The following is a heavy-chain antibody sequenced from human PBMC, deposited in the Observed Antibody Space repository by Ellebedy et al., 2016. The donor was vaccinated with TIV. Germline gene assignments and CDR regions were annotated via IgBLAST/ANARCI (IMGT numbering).Heavy chain of an antibody. J-gene: IGHJ5*02. V-gene: IGHV3-74*01. CDR1: GFTFSSYW. Sequence: GGSLRLXXAASGFTFSSYWMHWVRQAPGKGLVWVSRINSDGSSTSYADSVKGRFTISRDNAKNTPYLQMNSLRAEDTAVYYCARVPIVVVTALNWFDPWGQGTLVTVSS. CDR3: ARVPIVVVTALNWFDP. CDR2: INSDGSST. D-gene: IGHD2-21*02.